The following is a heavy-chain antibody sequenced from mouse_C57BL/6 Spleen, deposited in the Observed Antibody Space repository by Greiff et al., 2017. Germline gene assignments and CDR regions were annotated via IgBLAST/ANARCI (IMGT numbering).Heavy chain of an antibody. CDR2: ISSGGDYI. J-gene: IGHJ1*03. D-gene: IGHD1-1*01. CDR1: GFTFSSYA. CDR3: TRITTVVAPWYFDV. V-gene: IGHV5-9-1*02. Sequence: EVKLMESGEGLVKPGGSLKLSCAASGFTFSSYAMSWVRQTPEKRLEWVAYISSGGDYIYYADTVKGRFTISRDNARNTLYLQMSSLKSEDTAMYYCTRITTVVAPWYFDVWGTGTTVTVSS.